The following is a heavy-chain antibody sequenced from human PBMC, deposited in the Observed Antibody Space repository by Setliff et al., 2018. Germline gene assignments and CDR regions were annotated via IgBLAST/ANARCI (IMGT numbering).Heavy chain of an antibody. V-gene: IGHV4-4*07. CDR2: IYIGGSA. CDR3: AGGRRYDYGWDFDY. CDR1: GGSISSYY. Sequence: SETLSLTCTVSGGSISSYYWSWIRQPAGKGLEWIGHIYIGGSANYNPSLKGRVTMSVDTSKNQFSPKLTSVTAADTAVYYCAGGRRYDYGWDFDYWGQGTLVTVSS. J-gene: IGHJ4*02. D-gene: IGHD4-17*01.